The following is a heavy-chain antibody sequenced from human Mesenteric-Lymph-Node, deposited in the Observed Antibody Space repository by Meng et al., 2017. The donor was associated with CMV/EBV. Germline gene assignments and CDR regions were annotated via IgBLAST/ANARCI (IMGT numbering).Heavy chain of an antibody. CDR3: AHRARLDP. V-gene: IGHV3-30*02. CDR1: GFTFRGYA. CDR2: IRYDGSNK. Sequence: LILSCAASGFTFRGYAMHWVRPAPGKGLEWVAFIRYDGSNKYYADSVKGRFTISRDNSKNTLYLQMNSLRAEDTAVYYCAHRARLDPWGQGTLVTVSS. D-gene: IGHD6-25*01. J-gene: IGHJ5*02.